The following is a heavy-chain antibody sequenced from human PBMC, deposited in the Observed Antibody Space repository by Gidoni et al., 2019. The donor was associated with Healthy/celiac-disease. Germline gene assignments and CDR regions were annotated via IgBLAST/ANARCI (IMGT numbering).Heavy chain of an antibody. V-gene: IGHV3-33*01. J-gene: IGHJ4*02. D-gene: IGHD5-18*01. Sequence: QVQLVESGGGVVQPGRSLRLSCAASGFTFSSYGMHWVRQAPGKGLEWVAVIWYDGINKYYADSVKGRFTISRDNSKNTLYLQMNSLRAEDTAVYYCARGGEGYSYGYGLDYWGQGTLVTVSS. CDR3: ARGGEGYSYGYGLDY. CDR2: IWYDGINK. CDR1: GFTFSSYG.